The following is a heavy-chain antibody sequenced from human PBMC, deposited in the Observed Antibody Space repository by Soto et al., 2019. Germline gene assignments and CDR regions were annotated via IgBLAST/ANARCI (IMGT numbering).Heavy chain of an antibody. Sequence: ASVKVSCKASGYTFTSYGISWVRQAPGQGLEWMGWISAYNGNTNYAQKLQGRVTMTTDTSTSTAYMELRSLRSDDTAVYYCARDRNVYCSGGSCYLGYNWFDPWGQGTLVTVSS. CDR3: ARDRNVYCSGGSCYLGYNWFDP. CDR1: GYTFTSYG. D-gene: IGHD2-15*01. J-gene: IGHJ5*02. CDR2: ISAYNGNT. V-gene: IGHV1-18*01.